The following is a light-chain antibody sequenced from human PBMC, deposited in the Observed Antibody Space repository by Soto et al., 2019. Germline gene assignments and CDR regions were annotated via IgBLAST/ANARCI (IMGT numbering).Light chain of an antibody. CDR2: AAS. J-gene: IGKJ1*01. CDR1: QGNNSF. Sequence: IQLTQSPSSLSGSVGDRVTISCRASQGNNSFVAWYQQKSGKAPKLLIYAASTLQSGVPSRFSGSGSGTDFTLTISSLQPEDFATYYCQHYNSYSEAFGQGTKVDIK. V-gene: IGKV1-9*01. CDR3: QHYNSYSEA.